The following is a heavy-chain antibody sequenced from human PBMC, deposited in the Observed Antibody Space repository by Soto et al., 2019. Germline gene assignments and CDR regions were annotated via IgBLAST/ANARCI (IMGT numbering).Heavy chain of an antibody. CDR3: ARVRLKIAVAGAYFDY. J-gene: IGHJ4*02. Sequence: QVQLVQSGAEVKKPGASVKVSCKASGYTFTSYAMHWVRQAPGQRLEWMGWINAGNGNTKYSQKFQGRVTITRDTSASTAYMELSSLRSEDTAVYYCARVRLKIAVAGAYFDYWGQGTLVTVSS. V-gene: IGHV1-3*01. CDR2: INAGNGNT. CDR1: GYTFTSYA. D-gene: IGHD6-19*01.